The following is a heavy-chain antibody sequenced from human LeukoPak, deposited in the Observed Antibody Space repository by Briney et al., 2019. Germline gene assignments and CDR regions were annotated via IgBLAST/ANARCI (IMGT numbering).Heavy chain of an antibody. Sequence: GSLRLSCAASGFTFSSYSMNWVRQPPGKGLEWIGEIYHSGSTNYNPSLKSRVTISVDKSKNQFSLKLSSVTAADTAVYYCARGVRSGYYYYGMDVWGQGTTVTVSS. CDR1: GFTFSSYSM. V-gene: IGHV4-4*02. J-gene: IGHJ6*02. CDR3: ARGVRSGYYYYGMDV. CDR2: IYHSGST. D-gene: IGHD3-10*02.